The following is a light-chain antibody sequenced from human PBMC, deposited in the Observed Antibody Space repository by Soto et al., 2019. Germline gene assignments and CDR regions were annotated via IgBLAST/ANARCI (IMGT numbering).Light chain of an antibody. V-gene: IGLV2-23*01. J-gene: IGLJ2*01. CDR1: TSDVGSYNL. Sequence: QSALTQPASVSGSPGRSITISCTGTTSDVGSYNLVSWYQQYPGKAPKLIIHEDSKRPSGVSNRFSGSKSGNTASLTISGLQAEDEADYYCSSSTNSVLFGGGTKVTVL. CDR2: EDS. CDR3: SSSTNSVL.